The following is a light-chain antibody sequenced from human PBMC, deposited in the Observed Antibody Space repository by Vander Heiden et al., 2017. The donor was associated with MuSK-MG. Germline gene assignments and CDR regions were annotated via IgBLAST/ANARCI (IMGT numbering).Light chain of an antibody. CDR1: QPISTW. CDR3: QQYQDNRST. J-gene: IGKJ1*01. V-gene: IGKV1-5*03. CDR2: MAS. Sequence: IQMTQSPSTLSASMGDTVTITCRASQPISTWLAWYQQKPGKAPKLLIYMASDLETGVPSRFSGGGSGTEFTLTISSLHPDEFATYFCQQYQDNRSTFGQGTKVE.